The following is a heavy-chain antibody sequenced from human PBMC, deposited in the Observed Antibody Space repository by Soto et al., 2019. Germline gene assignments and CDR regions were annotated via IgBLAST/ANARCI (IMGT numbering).Heavy chain of an antibody. J-gene: IGHJ4*02. CDR3: ARGRPAVYYYGSGSSRFDY. V-gene: IGHV4-31*03. Sequence: ASETLSLTCTVSGGSISSGTSYWSWIRQRPGKGLEWIGYIFYSGSFYYTPSLRGRVMILADTSKNQFTLRLSSVTAADTAVYYCARGRPAVYYYGSGSSRFDYWGQGTLVTVSS. CDR2: IFYSGSF. CDR1: GGSISSGTSY. D-gene: IGHD3-10*01.